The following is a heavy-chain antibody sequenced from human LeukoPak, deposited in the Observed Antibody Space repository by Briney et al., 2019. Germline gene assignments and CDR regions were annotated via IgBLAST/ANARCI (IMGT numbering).Heavy chain of an antibody. J-gene: IGHJ6*03. V-gene: IGHV4-34*01. D-gene: IGHD3-10*01. CDR1: GGSFSGYY. CDR3: ARRTTVVRGVNQNYYYYYMDV. Sequence: PSETLSLTCAVYGGSFSGYYWSWIRQPPGKGLEWIGEINHSGSTNYNPSLKSRVTISVDTSKNQFSLKLSSVTAADTAVYYCARRTTVVRGVNQNYYYYYMDVWGKGTTVTISS. CDR2: INHSGST.